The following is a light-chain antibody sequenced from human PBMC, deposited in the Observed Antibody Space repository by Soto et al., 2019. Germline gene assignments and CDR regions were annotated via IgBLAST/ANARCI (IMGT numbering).Light chain of an antibody. V-gene: IGKV1-5*03. CDR1: QSVSTL. CDR3: QQYSTFPVT. Sequence: DVQMTQSPSTLSASVGERVTITCRASQSVSTLLAWYQQKPGKAPKLLIYKASNLERGVPSRFSGSGSGTEFTLTISSLQPDDFATYYCQQYSTFPVTFGQGTRLEIK. J-gene: IGKJ5*01. CDR2: KAS.